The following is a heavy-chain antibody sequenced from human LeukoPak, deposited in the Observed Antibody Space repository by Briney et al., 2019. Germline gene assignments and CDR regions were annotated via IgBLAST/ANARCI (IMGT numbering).Heavy chain of an antibody. J-gene: IGHJ5*02. CDR3: ARVGCSSPTCYNRGDNWFDP. Sequence: KPSETLSLTCTGSGYSISSDFQWGWLRQPPGKGLEGLGNIFHSGGTYYIPSFKSRVTISVDTSKNQFFLHLNSVTAADTAVYYCARVGCSSPTCYNRGDNWFDPWGQGTLVTVSS. CDR2: IFHSGGT. D-gene: IGHD2-2*02. V-gene: IGHV4-38-2*02. CDR1: GYSISSDFQ.